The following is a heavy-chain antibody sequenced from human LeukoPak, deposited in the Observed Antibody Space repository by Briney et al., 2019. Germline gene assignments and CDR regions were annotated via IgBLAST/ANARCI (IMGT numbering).Heavy chain of an antibody. V-gene: IGHV1-3*03. Sequence: GASVKISCKASGYTFTTYTIHWVRQAPGQRLEWMGWINTGNGHTKYSQELQGRVTITRDTSASTAYMELSSLRSEDMAVYYCTRGARFRSYGSGTYYTSLPFDPWGQGTLVTVSS. J-gene: IGHJ5*02. CDR2: INTGNGHT. D-gene: IGHD3-10*01. CDR3: TRGARFRSYGSGTYYTSLPFDP. CDR1: GYTFTTYT.